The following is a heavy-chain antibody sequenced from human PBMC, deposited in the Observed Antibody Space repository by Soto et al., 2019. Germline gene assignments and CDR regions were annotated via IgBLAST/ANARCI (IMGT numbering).Heavy chain of an antibody. J-gene: IGHJ4*02. CDR3: ARYIHAQGFKV. Sequence: QVQLVQSGAEVKKPGASVKVSCKPSGDTFTNFDLNWVRQAAGKGLEWLGWMRANSGDTGHAQKFRGRVSLTRDTSMSTAYMELSSLGAEDTAVYYCARYIHAQGFKVWGQGTLVIVSS. CDR2: MRANSGDT. CDR1: GDTFTNFD. D-gene: IGHD2-15*01. V-gene: IGHV1-8*01.